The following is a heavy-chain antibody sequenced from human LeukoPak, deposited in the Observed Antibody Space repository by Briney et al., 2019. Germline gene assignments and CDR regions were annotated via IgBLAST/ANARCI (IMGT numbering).Heavy chain of an antibody. V-gene: IGHV4-59*08. J-gene: IGHJ4*02. CDR2: ISYSGST. Sequence: SETLSLTCTVSGASISSYYWSWTRQPPGKGLEWIAYISYSGSTNYNPSLKSRLTISIDTSKNQFSLKLNSVTAADTAVYYCARHEESAYKYALDYWGQGTLVTVSS. CDR1: GASISSYY. D-gene: IGHD2-2*01. CDR3: ARHEESAYKYALDY.